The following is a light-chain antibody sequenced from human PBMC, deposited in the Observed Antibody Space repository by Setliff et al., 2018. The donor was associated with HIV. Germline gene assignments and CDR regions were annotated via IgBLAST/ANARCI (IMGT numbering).Light chain of an antibody. V-gene: IGLV2-14*01. Sequence: QSALSQPASVSGSPGPSITISCTGTSSDVGGYNYVSWYQQHPGKAPKLILYEVRNRPSGVSNRFSGSKSGNTASLTISGLQAEDEADYYCSSYAITNTLPFGTGTKV. J-gene: IGLJ1*01. CDR2: EVR. CDR3: SSYAITNTLP. CDR1: SSDVGGYNY.